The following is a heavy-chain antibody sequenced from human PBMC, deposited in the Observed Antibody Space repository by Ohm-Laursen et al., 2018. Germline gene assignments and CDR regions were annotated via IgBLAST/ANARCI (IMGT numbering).Heavy chain of an antibody. CDR1: GFSFSDYE. V-gene: IGHV3-48*03. CDR3: AKGRETMIVVVPGDY. CDR2: ISSSAGGV. D-gene: IGHD3-22*01. J-gene: IGHJ4*02. Sequence: SLRLSCAASGFSFSDYEMNWVRQAPGKGLEWVSYISSSAGGVSYADSVKGRFTVSRDNSKNTLYLQMNSLRAEDTAVYYCAKGRETMIVVVPGDYWGQGTLVTVSS.